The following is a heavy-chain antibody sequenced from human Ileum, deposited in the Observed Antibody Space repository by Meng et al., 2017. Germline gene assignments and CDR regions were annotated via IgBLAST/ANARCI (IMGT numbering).Heavy chain of an antibody. J-gene: IGHJ4*02. CDR2: IYYGGST. CDR1: SGSFTNNNYY. CDR3: ARRAHYGDPPR. D-gene: IGHD4-17*01. V-gene: IGHV4-39*01. Sequence: QLRLQESGPGLVKPSETLSLTCSVSSGSFTNNNYYWVWIRRPPGKGLEWIGSIYYGGSTYYNPSLKSRVTISEDTSTNQFSLKLISVTAADTAVYYCARRAHYGDPPRWGQGTLVTVSS.